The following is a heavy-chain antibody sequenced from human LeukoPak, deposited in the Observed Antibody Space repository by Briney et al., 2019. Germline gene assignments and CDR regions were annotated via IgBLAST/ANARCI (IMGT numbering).Heavy chain of an antibody. J-gene: IGHJ4*02. CDR3: ARDGGWYGGGNFDY. CDR1: GFTFSTYS. D-gene: IGHD6-19*01. Sequence: GGSLRLSCAASGFTFSTYSMNWVRQAPGKGLEWVSYISSRGVIYYADSVKGRFTISRDNAKNSLYLQMHSLRVEDTAVYYCARDGGWYGGGNFDYWGQGTLVTVSS. V-gene: IGHV3-48*04. CDR2: ISSRGVI.